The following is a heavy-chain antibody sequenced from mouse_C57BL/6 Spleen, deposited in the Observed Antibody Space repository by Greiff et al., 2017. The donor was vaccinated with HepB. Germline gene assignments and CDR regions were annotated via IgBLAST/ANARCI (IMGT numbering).Heavy chain of an antibody. CDR2: ISSGSSTI. D-gene: IGHD2-10*02. V-gene: IGHV5-17*01. CDR3: ARPSKGAMDY. Sequence: EVKVEESGGGLVKPGGSLKLSCAASGFTFSDYGMHWVRQAPEKGLEWVAYISSGSSTIYYADTVKGRFTISRDNAKNTLFLQMTSLRSEDTAMYYCARPSKGAMDYWGQGTSVTVSS. J-gene: IGHJ4*01. CDR1: GFTFSDYG.